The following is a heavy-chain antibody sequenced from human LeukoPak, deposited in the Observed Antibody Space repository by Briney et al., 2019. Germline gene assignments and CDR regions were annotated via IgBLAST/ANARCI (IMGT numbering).Heavy chain of an antibody. Sequence: ASVKVSCKASGYTFTSYTMHWVRQAPGQRLEWMGWINTGNGNTKSSQGFQDRVTITRDASASTAYMELSSLRSEDMAVYYCARGARFRSYGSGAYYTSLPFDPWGQGTLVTVYS. CDR3: ARGARFRSYGSGAYYTSLPFDP. CDR2: INTGNGNT. D-gene: IGHD3-10*01. CDR1: GYTFTSYT. J-gene: IGHJ5*02. V-gene: IGHV1-3*03.